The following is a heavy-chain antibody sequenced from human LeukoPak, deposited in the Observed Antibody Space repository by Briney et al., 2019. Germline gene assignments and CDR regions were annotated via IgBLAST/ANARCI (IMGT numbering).Heavy chain of an antibody. D-gene: IGHD3-10*01. CDR1: GYSFTSYW. Sequence: PGESLKISFKGSGYSFTSYWIGWVRQMPGKGLEWMGITYPGDSDTRYGPSFQGQVTISADKSISTAYLQWSSLKASDTAMYYCVTRHYGSGSYYFDYWGQGTLVTVSS. CDR2: TYPGDSDT. V-gene: IGHV5-51*01. J-gene: IGHJ4*02. CDR3: VTRHYGSGSYYFDY.